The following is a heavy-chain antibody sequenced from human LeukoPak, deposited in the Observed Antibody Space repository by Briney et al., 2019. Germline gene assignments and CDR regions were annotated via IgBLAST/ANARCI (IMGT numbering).Heavy chain of an antibody. J-gene: IGHJ4*02. V-gene: IGHV3-23*01. Sequence: PGGSLRLSCAASGFTFSTYAMTWVRQAPGKGLEWVSTFSVSSGYTHYADSVKGRFTISRDISMNMLYLQMNTLRAEDTALYYCAKDSSVRTSYHGYFDYWGQGTLVTVSS. CDR2: FSVSSGYT. D-gene: IGHD3-16*01. CDR1: GFTFSTYA. CDR3: AKDSSVRTSYHGYFDY.